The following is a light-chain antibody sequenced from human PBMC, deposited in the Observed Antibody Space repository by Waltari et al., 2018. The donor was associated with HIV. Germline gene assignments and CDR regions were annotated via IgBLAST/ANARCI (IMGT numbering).Light chain of an antibody. CDR1: SSNIGAGYD. J-gene: IGLJ1*01. CDR3: QSYDRSLSGSFV. V-gene: IGLV1-40*01. Sequence: QSVLTQPPSVSGAPGQRVTISCTGNSSNIGAGYDVPWYQHLPGTAPKLRIYGDRNRPSGVPDRFSASRSDTSASLAITGLQAEDEADYYCQSYDRSLSGSFVFGTGTKVTVL. CDR2: GDR.